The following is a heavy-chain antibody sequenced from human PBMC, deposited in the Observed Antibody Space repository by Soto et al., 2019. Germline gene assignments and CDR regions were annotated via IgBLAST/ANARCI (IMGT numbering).Heavy chain of an antibody. CDR2: INPSGGST. V-gene: IGHV1-46*03. J-gene: IGHJ6*02. Sequence: ASVKVSCKASGYTFTSYYMHWVRQAPGQGLEWMGIINPSGGSTSYAQKFQGRVTMTRDTSTSTVYMELSSLRSEDTAVYYCAMTTFREGEDYNYGMDVWGQGTTVTVSS. CDR1: GYTFTSYY. D-gene: IGHD4-4*01. CDR3: AMTTFREGEDYNYGMDV.